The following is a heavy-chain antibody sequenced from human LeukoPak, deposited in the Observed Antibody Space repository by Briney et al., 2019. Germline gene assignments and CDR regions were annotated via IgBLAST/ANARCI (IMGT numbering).Heavy chain of an antibody. V-gene: IGHV1-2*06. CDR2: INPNSGGT. Sequence: GASVKVSCKASGYTFTGYYMHWVRQAPGQGLVWMGRINPNSGGTNYAQKFQGRVTMTRDTSISTAYMELSRLRSDDTAVYYCAITMVRGTMDYWGQGTLVTVSS. CDR3: AITMVRGTMDY. D-gene: IGHD3-10*01. CDR1: GYTFTGYY. J-gene: IGHJ4*02.